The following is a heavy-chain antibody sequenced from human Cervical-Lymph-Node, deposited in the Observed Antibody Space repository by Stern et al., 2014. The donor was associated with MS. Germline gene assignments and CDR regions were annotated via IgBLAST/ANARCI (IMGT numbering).Heavy chain of an antibody. V-gene: IGHV1-8*01. CDR2: MNPNSGNT. CDR3: ARVVTADWYFDL. D-gene: IGHD2-21*02. Sequence: QVQLVQSGAEVKKPGASGKVSCKASGYTFTSYDINWVRQATGQGLEWMGWMNPNSGNTGYAQKFQGRVTMTRNTSISTAYMELSSLRSEDTAVYYCARVVTADWYFDLWGRGTLVTVSS. J-gene: IGHJ2*01. CDR1: GYTFTSYD.